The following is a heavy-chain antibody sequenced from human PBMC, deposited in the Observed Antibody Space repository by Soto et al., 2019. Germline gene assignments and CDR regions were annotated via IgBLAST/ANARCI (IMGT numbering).Heavy chain of an antibody. CDR1: GYTFNYYA. D-gene: IGHD1-26*01. CDR2: ISTYNGDT. J-gene: IGHJ4*02. Sequence: QVRLVHSGAEVKKPGASVKVSCKASGYTFNYYAITWVRQAPGQGLEYVGWISTYNGDTAYVPKLQGRVTLTRDTSTSTAYMELRSLRSDDTAVYYCAREAGSGSYYPEDYWGQGTLVTVSS. CDR3: AREAGSGSYYPEDY. V-gene: IGHV1-18*04.